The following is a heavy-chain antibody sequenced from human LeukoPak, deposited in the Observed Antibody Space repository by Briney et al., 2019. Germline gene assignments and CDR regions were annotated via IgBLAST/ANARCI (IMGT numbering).Heavy chain of an antibody. CDR3: AKGRGSYYNSCFQH. V-gene: IGHV3-23*01. D-gene: IGHD3-10*01. Sequence: GGSLRLSCAASGFTFSSHAMSWVRQAPGKGLEWVSAISGSGGSTYYADSVKGRFTISRDNSKNTLYLQMNSLRAEDTAVYYCAKGRGSYYNSCFQHWGQGTLVTVSS. CDR2: ISGSGGST. CDR1: GFTFSSHA. J-gene: IGHJ1*01.